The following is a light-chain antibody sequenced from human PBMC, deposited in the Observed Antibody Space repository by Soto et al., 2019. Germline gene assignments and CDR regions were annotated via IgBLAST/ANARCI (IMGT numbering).Light chain of an antibody. CDR2: AAS. CDR1: QNINKY. V-gene: IGKV1-39*01. CDR3: QQTYSTLALT. J-gene: IGKJ4*01. Sequence: DIQVTQSPSSLSASVGDRVTITCRASQNINKYLNWYQHKPGKAPNLLIYAASTLQTGVSSRFSGSGSGTDFTLTISSLQPEDFATYYCQQTYSTLALTFGGGTKVDIK.